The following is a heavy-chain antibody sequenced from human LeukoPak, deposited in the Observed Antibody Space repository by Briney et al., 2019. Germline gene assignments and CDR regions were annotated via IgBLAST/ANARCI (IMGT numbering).Heavy chain of an antibody. D-gene: IGHD1-26*01. J-gene: IGHJ4*02. CDR3: ARESSDGSYDY. CDR2: IWYDGSNK. CDR1: GFTFSSYA. Sequence: GGSLRLSCAASGFTFSSYAMHWVRQAPGKGLEWVAVIWYDGSNKYYADSVKGRFTISRDNSKNTLYLQMNSLRAEDTAVYHCARESSDGSYDYWGQGTLVTVSS. V-gene: IGHV3-33*08.